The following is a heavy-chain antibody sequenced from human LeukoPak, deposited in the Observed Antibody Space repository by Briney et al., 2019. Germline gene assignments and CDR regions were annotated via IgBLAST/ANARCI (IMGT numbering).Heavy chain of an antibody. J-gene: IGHJ4*02. CDR1: GFTSSSYT. CDR2: ISSNGGST. D-gene: IGHD2-8*02. Sequence: PGGSLRLSCAASGFTSSSYTMHWVRQAPGKGLEYVSAISSNGGSTYYANSVKGRFTISRDNSKNTLYLQMGSLRAEDMAVYYCARDRGASVVSSRIDYWGQGTLVTVSS. CDR3: ARDRGASVVSSRIDY. V-gene: IGHV3-64*01.